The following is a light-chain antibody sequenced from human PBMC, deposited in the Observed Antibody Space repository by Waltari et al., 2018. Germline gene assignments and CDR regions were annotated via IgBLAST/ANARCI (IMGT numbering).Light chain of an antibody. V-gene: IGLV2-11*01. J-gene: IGLJ1*01. CDR2: DVS. CDR3: CSYAGSHTYV. CDR1: RRAFGDYTY. Sequence: QSALTQPRSVSGSPGPSVTISCTGTRRAFGDYTYVPGYQQHPGKVPKLMIYDVSKRPSGVPDRFSGSKSDNTASLTISGLQPEDEAAYYCCSYAGSHTYVFGTGTQVTVL.